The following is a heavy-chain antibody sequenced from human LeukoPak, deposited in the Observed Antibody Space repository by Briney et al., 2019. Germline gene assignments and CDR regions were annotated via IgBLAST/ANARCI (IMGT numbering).Heavy chain of an antibody. J-gene: IGHJ4*02. V-gene: IGHV4-39*01. CDR3: ARHDVEAVAGTAVSNYFDY. Sequence: SETLSLTCTVSGGSISSGGYYWSWIRQHPGKGLEWIGSIYYSGSTYYNPSLKSRVTISVDTSKNQFSLKLSSVTAADTAVYYCARHDVEAVAGTAVSNYFDYWGQGTLVTVSS. CDR1: GGSISSGGYY. CDR2: IYYSGST. D-gene: IGHD6-19*01.